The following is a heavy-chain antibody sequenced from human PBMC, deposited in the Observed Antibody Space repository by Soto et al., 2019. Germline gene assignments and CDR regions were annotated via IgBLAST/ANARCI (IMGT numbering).Heavy chain of an antibody. CDR2: IRSKAHSYAT. CDR1: GFTFSGSA. CDR3: TRLGAGYYYYYGMDV. V-gene: IGHV3-73*02. Sequence: EVQLVESGGGLVQPGGSLKLSCAASGFTFSGSAMHWVRQASGKGLEWVGRIRSKAHSYATSYAASVKGRFTISRDDSKNAAYLQMDSLKTEDTAVYDCTRLGAGYYYYYGMDVWGQGTTVTVSS. D-gene: IGHD1-26*01. J-gene: IGHJ6*02.